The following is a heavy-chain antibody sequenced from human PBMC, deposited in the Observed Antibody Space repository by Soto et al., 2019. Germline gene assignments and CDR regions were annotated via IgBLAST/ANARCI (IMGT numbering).Heavy chain of an antibody. J-gene: IGHJ4*02. CDR3: ALTEYYYDSSGYVYDY. CDR1: GFSLSTSGVG. CDR2: IYWNDDK. Sequence: SGPTLVNPTQTLTLTCTFSGFSLSTSGVGVGLIRQPPGKALEWLALIYWNDDKRYSPSLKSRLTITKDTSKNQVVLTMTNMDPVDTATYYCALTEYYYDSSGYVYDYWGQGTLVTVYS. D-gene: IGHD3-22*01. V-gene: IGHV2-5*01.